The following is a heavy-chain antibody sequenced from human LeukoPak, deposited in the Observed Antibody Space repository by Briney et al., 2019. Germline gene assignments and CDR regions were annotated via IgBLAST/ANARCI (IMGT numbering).Heavy chain of an antibody. CDR1: GFTVSSNY. CDR2: IYSGGST. CDR3: ARRRYSGSSQHFDY. Sequence: GGSLRLSCAASGFTVSSNYMSWVRQAPGKGLEWVSIIYSGGSTFYADSVKGRFTISRDNSKNTLYLQMNSLRAEDTAVYHCARRRYSGSSQHFDYWGQGTLVTVSS. V-gene: IGHV3-53*01. J-gene: IGHJ4*02. D-gene: IGHD1-26*01.